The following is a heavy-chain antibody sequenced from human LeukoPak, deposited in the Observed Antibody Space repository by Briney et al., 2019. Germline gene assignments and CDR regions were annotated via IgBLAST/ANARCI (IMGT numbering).Heavy chain of an antibody. CDR1: GFTFSSYW. J-gene: IGHJ6*02. Sequence: GGSLRLSCAASGFTFSSYWMHWVRQAPVKGLVWVSRINSDGSSTSYADSVKGRFTISRDNAKNTLYLQMNSLRAEDTAVYYCASWPYGSGLFYYYYGMDVWDQGTTVTVSS. V-gene: IGHV3-74*01. CDR2: INSDGSST. CDR3: ASWPYGSGLFYYYYGMDV. D-gene: IGHD3-10*01.